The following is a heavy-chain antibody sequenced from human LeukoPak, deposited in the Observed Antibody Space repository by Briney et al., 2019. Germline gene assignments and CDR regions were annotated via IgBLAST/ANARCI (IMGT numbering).Heavy chain of an antibody. D-gene: IGHD3-10*01. Sequence: PGGSLRLSCETAGFTFSSYVMHWIRQAPGKGLEWVSYISSSGSTIYYADSVKGRFTISRDNAKNSLYLQMNSLRAEDTAVYYCARADRGFGLAGYWGQGTLVTVSS. CDR2: ISSSGSTI. CDR1: GFTFSSYV. J-gene: IGHJ4*02. V-gene: IGHV3-11*01. CDR3: ARADRGFGLAGY.